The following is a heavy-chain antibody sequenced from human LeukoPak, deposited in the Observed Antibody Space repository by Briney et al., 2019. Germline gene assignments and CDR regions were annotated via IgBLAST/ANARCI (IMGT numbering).Heavy chain of an antibody. J-gene: IGHJ4*02. CDR3: ARSQSQSGSYRYYFTY. CDR1: GVSVGSAGYY. Sequence: SETLSLTCSVSGVSVGSAGYYWTWIRQPPGKGLEWIGYMYYSGNSNYNPFLKSRVTMSLDPSKNRFSLKLSSVTAADTAVYYCARSQSQSGSYRYYFTYWGQGTLVTISS. CDR2: MYYSGNS. V-gene: IGHV4-61*08. D-gene: IGHD1-26*01.